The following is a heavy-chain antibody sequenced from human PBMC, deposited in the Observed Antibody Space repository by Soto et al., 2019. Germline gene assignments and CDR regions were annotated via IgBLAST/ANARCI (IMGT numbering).Heavy chain of an antibody. D-gene: IGHD3-3*01. J-gene: IGHJ5*02. Sequence: GSLRLSCAASGFTFSSYSMNWVRQAPGKGLEWVSSISSSSSYIYYADSVKGRFTISRDNAKNSLYLQMNSLRAEDTAVYYCARDARGVHDFWSGYPNWFDPWGQGTLVTV. V-gene: IGHV3-21*01. CDR1: GFTFSSYS. CDR2: ISSSSSYI. CDR3: ARDARGVHDFWSGYPNWFDP.